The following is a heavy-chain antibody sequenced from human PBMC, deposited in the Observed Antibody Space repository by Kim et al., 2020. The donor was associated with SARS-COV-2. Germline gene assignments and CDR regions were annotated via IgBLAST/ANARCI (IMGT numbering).Heavy chain of an antibody. D-gene: IGHD4-4*01. V-gene: IGHV3-33*01. CDR2: IWYDGSNK. CDR3: ARDGNSNAFDI. J-gene: IGHJ3*02. CDR1: GFTFSSYG. Sequence: GGSLRLSCAASGFTFSSYGLHWVRQAPGKGLEWVAVIWYDGSNKYYADSVKGRFTISRDNSKNTLYLQMNSLRAEDTAVYYCARDGNSNAFDIWGQGTMVTVSS.